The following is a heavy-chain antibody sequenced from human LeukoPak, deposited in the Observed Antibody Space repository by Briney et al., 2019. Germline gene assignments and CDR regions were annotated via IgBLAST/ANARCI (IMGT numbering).Heavy chain of an antibody. J-gene: IGHJ3*02. CDR3: ATDQGKYSSGRDDAFDI. Sequence: ASVKVSCKASGYTFTGYYMHWVRQAPGKGLEWMGGFDPEDGETIYAQKFQGRVTMTEDTSTDTAYMELSSLRSEDTAVYYCATDQGKYSSGRDDAFDIWGQGTMVTVSS. CDR2: FDPEDGET. V-gene: IGHV1-24*01. D-gene: IGHD6-19*01. CDR1: GYTFTGYY.